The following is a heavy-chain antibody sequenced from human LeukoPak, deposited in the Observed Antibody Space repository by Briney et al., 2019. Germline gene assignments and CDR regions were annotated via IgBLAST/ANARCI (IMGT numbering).Heavy chain of an antibody. D-gene: IGHD6-13*01. CDR3: ARVYSSSRWFDP. J-gene: IGHJ5*02. V-gene: IGHV1-46*01. CDR1: GYTFTSYY. Sequence: ASVKVSCKASGYTFTSYYMHWVRQAPGQGLEWMGIINPSGGSTSYAQKFQGRVTMTRDTSISTAYMELSRLRSDDTAVYYCARVYSSSRWFDPWGQGTLVTVSS. CDR2: INPSGGST.